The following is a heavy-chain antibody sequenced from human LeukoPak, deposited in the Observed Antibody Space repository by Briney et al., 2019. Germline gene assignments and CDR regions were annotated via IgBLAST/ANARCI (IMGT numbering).Heavy chain of an antibody. J-gene: IGHJ4*02. CDR3: ASGDTSGPDPRLIRY. Sequence: SETLSLTCTVSGGSISSSSYYWGWIRQPPGKGLEWIGSIYYSGSTYYNPSLKSRVTISVDTSKNQFSLKLSSVTAADTAVYYCASGDTSGPDPRLIRYWGQGTLVTVSS. CDR1: GGSISSSSYY. CDR2: IYYSGST. V-gene: IGHV4-39*07. D-gene: IGHD2-8*01.